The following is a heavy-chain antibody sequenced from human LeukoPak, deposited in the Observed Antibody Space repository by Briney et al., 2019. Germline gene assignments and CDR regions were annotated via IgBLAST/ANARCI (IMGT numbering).Heavy chain of an antibody. V-gene: IGHV3-48*01. Sequence: PGGSLRLSCAASGFTFSSYSMNWVRQAPGKGLEWVSYISSSSSTIYYADSVKGRFTISRDNAKNSLYLQMNSLRAEDTAVYYCARDRYSSSWYSSDAFDIWGQGTMVTVSS. J-gene: IGHJ3*02. D-gene: IGHD6-13*01. CDR2: ISSSSSTI. CDR1: GFTFSSYS. CDR3: ARDRYSSSWYSSDAFDI.